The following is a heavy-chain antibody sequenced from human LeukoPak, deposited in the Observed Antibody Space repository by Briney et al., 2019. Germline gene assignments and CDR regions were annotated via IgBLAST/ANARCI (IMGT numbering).Heavy chain of an antibody. D-gene: IGHD1-26*01. CDR1: GGSISSTSYY. CDR3: ARDLDEVVGATNPFDY. J-gene: IGHJ4*02. CDR2: IYYTGST. Sequence: SETLSLTCTVSGGSISSTSYYWGWIRQSPGKGLEWIGNIYYTGSTYYNPSLKSRVTISVDTSKNQFSLKLSSVTAADTAVYYCARDLDEVVGATNPFDYWGQGTLVTVSS. V-gene: IGHV4-39*07.